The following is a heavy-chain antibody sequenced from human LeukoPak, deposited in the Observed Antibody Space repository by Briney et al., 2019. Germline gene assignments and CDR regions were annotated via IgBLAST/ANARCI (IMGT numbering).Heavy chain of an antibody. CDR1: GFTLSSYS. J-gene: IGHJ6*02. CDR3: ARDLSYYDFWSGYQGMDV. CDR2: ISSSSSTI. Sequence: GGSLRLSCAASGFTLSSYSMNWVRQAPGKGLEWVSYISSSSSTIYYADSVKGRFTISRDNAKNSLYLQMNSLRDEDTAVYYCARDLSYYDFWSGYQGMDVWGQGTTVTVSS. D-gene: IGHD3-3*01. V-gene: IGHV3-48*02.